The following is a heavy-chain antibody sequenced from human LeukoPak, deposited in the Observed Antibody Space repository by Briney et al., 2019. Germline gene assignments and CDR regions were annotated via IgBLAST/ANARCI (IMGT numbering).Heavy chain of an antibody. Sequence: PGGSLRLSCAASGFTFSSYSMNWVRQAPGKGLEWVSSISSSSSYIYYADSVKGRFTISRDNAKNSLYLQMNSLRAEDTAVYYCAREGAGGSGDDYWGQGTLVTVSS. CDR1: GFTFSSYS. J-gene: IGHJ4*02. CDR3: AREGAGGSGDDY. D-gene: IGHD4-17*01. V-gene: IGHV3-21*01. CDR2: ISSSSSYI.